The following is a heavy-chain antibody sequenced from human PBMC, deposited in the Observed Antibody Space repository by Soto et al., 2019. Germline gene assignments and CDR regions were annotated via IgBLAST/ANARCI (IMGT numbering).Heavy chain of an antibody. Sequence: QVQLVESGGGVVQPGRSLRLSCAASGIPFSASGMHWVRQAPGKGLEWVAMIWSDGNSQYYADSVKGRFTISRDNSRNTVYLQMDSLGVEDTAVYSCARDKGVTCIDQWGQGTLVAVSS. J-gene: IGHJ4*02. CDR2: IWSDGNSQ. V-gene: IGHV3-33*01. D-gene: IGHD5-18*01. CDR1: GIPFSASG. CDR3: ARDKGVTCIDQ.